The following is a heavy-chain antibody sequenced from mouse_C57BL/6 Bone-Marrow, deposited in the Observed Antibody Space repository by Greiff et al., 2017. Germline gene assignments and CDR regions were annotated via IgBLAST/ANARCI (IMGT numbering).Heavy chain of an antibody. J-gene: IGHJ4*01. Sequence: EVQLVESGGDLVKPGGSLKLSCAASGFTFSSYGMSWVRQTPDKRLEWVATISSGGSYTYYPDSVKGRCTISRDNAKNTLCLQMSSLKSEDTARYYCARNYYAIDYWGQGTSVTVSS. CDR2: ISSGGSYT. V-gene: IGHV5-6*01. CDR3: ARNYYAIDY. CDR1: GFTFSSYG.